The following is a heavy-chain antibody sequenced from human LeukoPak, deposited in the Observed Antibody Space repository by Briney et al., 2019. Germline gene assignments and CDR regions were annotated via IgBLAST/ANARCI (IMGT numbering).Heavy chain of an antibody. CDR2: MNPKSGNT. CDR1: GYPFSNYD. V-gene: IGHV1-8*01. Sequence: ASVKVSFKASGYPFSNYDINWVRQAPGQGLEWMGCMNPKSGNTGYGQKFQGRVTMTRVTSITTAYMELRSLRSDDTAVYYCTKASLAFGTKYFDPWGQGTLVTVSS. D-gene: IGHD3-10*01. CDR3: TKASLAFGTKYFDP. J-gene: IGHJ5*02.